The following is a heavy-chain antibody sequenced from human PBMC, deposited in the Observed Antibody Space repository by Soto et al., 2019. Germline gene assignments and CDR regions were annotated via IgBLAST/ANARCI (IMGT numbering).Heavy chain of an antibody. CDR3: ARAVTQYFDS. CDR2: ISVSGGST. Sequence: PGGSLRLSCAASRFTFSSYAMCWVRQAPGKGLEWVSSISVSGGSTYYADSVKGRFTISRDNSNSTLYLQMNSLRAEDTAVYYCARAVTQYFDSWGQGSLVTVSS. CDR1: RFTFSSYA. J-gene: IGHJ4*02. D-gene: IGHD4-4*01. V-gene: IGHV3-23*01.